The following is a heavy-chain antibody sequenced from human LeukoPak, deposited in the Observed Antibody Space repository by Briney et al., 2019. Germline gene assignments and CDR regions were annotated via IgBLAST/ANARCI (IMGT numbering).Heavy chain of an antibody. CDR2: IKQDGSEK. CDR1: GFTFSSYW. D-gene: IGHD2-15*01. CDR3: ARVAATRKYYFDY. J-gene: IGHJ4*02. Sequence: PGGSLRLSCAASGFTFSSYWMSWVRQAPGKGLEGVANIKQDGSEKYYVDSVQGRFTISRDNAKNSLYLQMNSLRAEDTAVYYCARVAATRKYYFDYWGQGTLVTVSS. V-gene: IGHV3-7*01.